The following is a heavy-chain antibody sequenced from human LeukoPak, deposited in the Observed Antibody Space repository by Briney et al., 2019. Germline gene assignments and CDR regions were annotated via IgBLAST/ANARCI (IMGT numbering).Heavy chain of an antibody. J-gene: IGHJ4*02. D-gene: IGHD6-13*01. CDR2: ISYDGSNK. Sequence: PGRSLRLSCAASGFTFSSYAMHWVRQAPGKGLEWVTVISYDGSNKCYADSVKGRFTISRDNSKSTLYLQMNSLRAEDTAVYYCARDEAAAGTVDYWGQGTLVTVSS. CDR3: ARDEAAAGTVDY. V-gene: IGHV3-30*04. CDR1: GFTFSSYA.